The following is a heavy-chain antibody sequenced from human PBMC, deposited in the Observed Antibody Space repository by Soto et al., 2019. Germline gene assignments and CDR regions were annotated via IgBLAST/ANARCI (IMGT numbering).Heavy chain of an antibody. D-gene: IGHD2-21*02. V-gene: IGHV4-30-2*06. J-gene: IGHJ4*02. Sequence: PSETLSLTCVVSGGSVSSGGYSWSWIRQSPEKGLEWIGYIYHTGNAYYTPSLKSRVTMSLDKSNNQFSLKLTSLTAADTAVYFCASSVVTPNVLIGNGFDSWGQGVLVTVSS. CDR1: GGSVSSGGYS. CDR3: ASSVVTPNVLIGNGFDS. CDR2: IYHTGNA.